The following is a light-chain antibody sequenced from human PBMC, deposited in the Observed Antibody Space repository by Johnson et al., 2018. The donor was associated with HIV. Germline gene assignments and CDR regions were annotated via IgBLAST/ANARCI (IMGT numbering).Light chain of an antibody. V-gene: IGLV1-51*01. CDR1: SSNIGNNY. CDR2: DNN. J-gene: IGLJ1*01. Sequence: QSVLTQPPSVSAAPGQKVTISCSGSSSNIGNNYVSWYQQLPGTAPKLLIYDNNKRPSGVPDRFSGSKSGTSASLAISGLQAEDEADYYCAAWDDSLNGLVFGTGTNVIVL. CDR3: AAWDDSLNGLV.